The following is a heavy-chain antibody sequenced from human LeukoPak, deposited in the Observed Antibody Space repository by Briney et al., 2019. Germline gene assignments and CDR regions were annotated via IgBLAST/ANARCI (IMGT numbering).Heavy chain of an antibody. D-gene: IGHD3-3*01. CDR1: GGTFSSYA. J-gene: IGHJ6*02. Sequence: ASVKVSCKASGGTFSSYAISWVRQAPGQGLEWMGGIIPIFGTANYAQKFQGGVTITADESTSTAYMELSSLRSEDTAVYYCARLRITIFGVVISHYYGMDVWGQGTTVTVSS. CDR2: IIPIFGTA. V-gene: IGHV1-69*13. CDR3: ARLRITIFGVVISHYYGMDV.